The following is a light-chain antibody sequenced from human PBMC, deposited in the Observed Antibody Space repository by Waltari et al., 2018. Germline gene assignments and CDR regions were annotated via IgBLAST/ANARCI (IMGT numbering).Light chain of an antibody. Sequence: DIQMNQSPSSLSASVGDTVTITCRASQSISSWLTWYQQKPGKAPKLLIYKASNLQSGVPSRFSGSGSGTDFTLTISSLQPEDFATYYCLQYNSSPHSFGQGTKVEIK. CDR2: KAS. CDR1: QSISSW. J-gene: IGKJ2*03. V-gene: IGKV1-12*01. CDR3: LQYNSSPHS.